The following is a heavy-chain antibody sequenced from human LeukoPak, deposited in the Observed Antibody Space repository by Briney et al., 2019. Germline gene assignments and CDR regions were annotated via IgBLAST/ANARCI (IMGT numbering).Heavy chain of an antibody. CDR2: IYYSGST. CDR3: ARDSMITFGGTHYMDV. J-gene: IGHJ6*03. D-gene: IGHD3-16*01. CDR1: GGSISSHY. Sequence: PSETLSLTCTVSGGSISSHYWGWIRQPPGKGLEWIGSIYYSGSTYYNPSLKSPVTVSVDTSKNQFSLKLSSVTAADTAVYYCARDSMITFGGTHYMDVWGKGTTVTVSS. V-gene: IGHV4-39*07.